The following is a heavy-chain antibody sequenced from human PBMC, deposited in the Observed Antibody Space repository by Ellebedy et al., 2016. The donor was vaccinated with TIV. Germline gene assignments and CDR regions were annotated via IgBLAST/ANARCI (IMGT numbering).Heavy chain of an antibody. CDR1: GLTLSNYG. V-gene: IGHV3-30*18. CDR3: AKLYRASGTVPDY. Sequence: PGGSLRLSCAVSGLTLSNYGMYWVRQAPGKGLEWVALITFVGRNKYYADSVKGRFTVSRDNSKSTLFLQMNSLRTEETAVYYCAKLYRASGTVPDYWGQGTLVTVSS. D-gene: IGHD1-1*01. CDR2: ITFVGRNK. J-gene: IGHJ4*02.